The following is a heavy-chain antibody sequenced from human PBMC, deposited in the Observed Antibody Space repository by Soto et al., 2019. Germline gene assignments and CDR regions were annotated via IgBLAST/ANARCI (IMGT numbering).Heavy chain of an antibody. CDR3: ARASSSWYAKEFFDY. CDR2: INAGNGNT. D-gene: IGHD6-13*01. V-gene: IGHV1-3*01. Sequence: QVQLVQSGAEVKKPGASVKVSCKASGYTFTSYAMHWVRQAPGQRLEWMGWINAGNGNTKYSQKFQGRVTITRDTSASTAYMELSSLRAEDTAVYYCARASSSWYAKEFFDYWGQGTLVTVSS. J-gene: IGHJ4*02. CDR1: GYTFTSYA.